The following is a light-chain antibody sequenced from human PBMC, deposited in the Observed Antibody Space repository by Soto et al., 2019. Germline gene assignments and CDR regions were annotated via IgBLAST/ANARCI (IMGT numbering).Light chain of an antibody. CDR1: SSDVGGFNS. Sequence: QSALTQPRSVSGSPGQSVTISCTGTSSDVGGFNSVSWYQQHPGKAPKLMIYDVNKRPSGVPDRFSGSQSGTSASLAITGLQAGDEADYCQSYDTSLSGAWVFGGGTKVTVL. J-gene: IGLJ3*02. V-gene: IGLV2-11*01. CDR3: SYDTSLSGAWV. CDR2: DVN.